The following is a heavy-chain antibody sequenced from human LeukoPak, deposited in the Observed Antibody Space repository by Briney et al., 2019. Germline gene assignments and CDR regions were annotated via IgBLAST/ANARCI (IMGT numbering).Heavy chain of an antibody. D-gene: IGHD6-19*01. V-gene: IGHV3-74*01. CDR3: AKEITVAGPYSGMDV. CDR1: GFTFSTYW. CDR2: TDSDGNTT. Sequence: GGSLRLSCAASGFTFSTYWMHWVRQDPGKGLVWVSRTDSDGNTTTYADSVKGRFTISRDNSKNTLYLQMNSLRAEDTAVYYCAKEITVAGPYSGMDVWGQGTTVTVSS. J-gene: IGHJ6*02.